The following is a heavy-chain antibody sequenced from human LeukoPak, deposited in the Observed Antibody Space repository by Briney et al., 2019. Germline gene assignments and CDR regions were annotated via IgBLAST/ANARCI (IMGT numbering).Heavy chain of an antibody. CDR2: IWYDGSNK. Sequence: GGSLRLSCAASGFTFSSYGMHWVRQAPGKGLEWVAVIWYDGSNKYYADSVKGRFTISRDNSKNTLYLQMNSLRAEDTAVYYCARAFNTMIVVVMDRYGMDVWGQGTTVTVPS. D-gene: IGHD3-22*01. J-gene: IGHJ6*02. CDR3: ARAFNTMIVVVMDRYGMDV. V-gene: IGHV3-33*01. CDR1: GFTFSSYG.